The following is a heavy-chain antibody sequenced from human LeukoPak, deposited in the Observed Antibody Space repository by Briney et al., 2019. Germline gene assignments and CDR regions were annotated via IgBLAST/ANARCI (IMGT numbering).Heavy chain of an antibody. J-gene: IGHJ4*02. D-gene: IGHD1-26*01. CDR3: TTSGNYFGDY. CDR2: ITDSGGST. V-gene: IGHV3-23*01. Sequence: GGSLRLSCAASGFTFSTYAMSWVRQAPGAGLDWVSSITDSGGSTYYADSVKGRFTISRDNSKNTLYLQMNSLRAEDTAVYYCTTSGNYFGDYWGQGTPVTVSP. CDR1: GFTFSTYA.